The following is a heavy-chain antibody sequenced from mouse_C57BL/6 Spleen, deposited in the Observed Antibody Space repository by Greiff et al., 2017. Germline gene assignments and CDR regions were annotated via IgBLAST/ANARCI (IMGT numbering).Heavy chain of an antibody. Sequence: VQLQQSVAELVRPGSSVKLSCKASGYPFASYWMAWVMQRPGQGLEWIGNIYPSDSETHYPQKFKDKATLTVDKSSSPAYLQLSSLTSEYSAIYYGARRDYHAFHYW. J-gene: IGHJ4*01. CDR3: ARRDYHAFHY. CDR2: IYPSDSET. CDR1: GYPFASYW. V-gene: IGHV1-61*01.